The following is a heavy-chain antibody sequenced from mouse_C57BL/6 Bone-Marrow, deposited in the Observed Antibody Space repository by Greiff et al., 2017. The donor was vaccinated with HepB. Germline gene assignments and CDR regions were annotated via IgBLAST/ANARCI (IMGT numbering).Heavy chain of an antibody. Sequence: EVNVVESGGGLVQSGRSLRLSCATSGFTFSDFYMEWVRQAPGKGLEWIAASRNKANEYTTEYCASVKGRFIVSRDNSQSLLYLQMNALRAEDTAIYYCARDAPYYDNPYWYFDDWGTGTTVTVSS. J-gene: IGHJ1*03. CDR1: GFTFSDFY. V-gene: IGHV7-1*01. D-gene: IGHD2-10*01. CDR2: SRNKANEYTT. CDR3: ARDAPYYDNPYWYFDD.